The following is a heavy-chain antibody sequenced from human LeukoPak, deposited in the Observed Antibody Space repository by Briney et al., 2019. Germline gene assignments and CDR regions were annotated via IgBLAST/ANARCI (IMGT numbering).Heavy chain of an antibody. Sequence: HGESLKISCKGSGYSLSSYWIAWVRQMPGKGLEWMGVIYPRDSRTTYSPSFQGQVTISADKSISTAYLQWTSLKASDTAMYYCARHLSDITSSPNYWGPGTLVTVSS. J-gene: IGHJ4*02. V-gene: IGHV5-51*01. CDR1: GYSLSSYW. CDR3: ARHLSDITSSPNY. D-gene: IGHD2-2*01. CDR2: IYPRDSRT.